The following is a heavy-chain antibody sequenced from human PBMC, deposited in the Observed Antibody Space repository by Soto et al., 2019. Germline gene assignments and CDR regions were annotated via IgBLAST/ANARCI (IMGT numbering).Heavy chain of an antibody. J-gene: IGHJ4*02. D-gene: IGHD6-19*01. V-gene: IGHV1-18*01. CDR1: GYTFTSYG. Sequence: PAKPPCKSSGYTFTSYGISWVRQAPGQGLEWMGWISAYNGNTNYAQKLQGRVTMTTDTSTSTAYMELRSLRSDDTAVYYCARDLLRGSGPLDYWGQGTLVTVSS. CDR3: ARDLLRGSGPLDY. CDR2: ISAYNGNT.